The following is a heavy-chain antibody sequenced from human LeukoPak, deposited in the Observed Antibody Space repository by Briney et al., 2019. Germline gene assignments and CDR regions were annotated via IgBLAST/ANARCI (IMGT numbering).Heavy chain of an antibody. J-gene: IGHJ4*02. V-gene: IGHV5-51*01. Sequence: GESLKISCQASGYSFPNYWIGWVRQMPGKGLELMGIIFPGDSDTRYSPSFQGQVTISAAKSNGTAYLQWSSLKASDSGMYYCTRSGYCRESPCYGHLKYWGQGTLVTVSS. CDR1: GYSFPNYW. CDR3: TRSGYCRESPCYGHLKY. D-gene: IGHD2-15*01. CDR2: IFPGDSDT.